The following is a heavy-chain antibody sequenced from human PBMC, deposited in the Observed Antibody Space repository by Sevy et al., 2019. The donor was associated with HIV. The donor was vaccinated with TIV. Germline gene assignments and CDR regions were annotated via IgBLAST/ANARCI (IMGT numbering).Heavy chain of an antibody. CDR2: IRSKAYGGTT. V-gene: IGHV3-49*03. J-gene: IGHJ3*02. D-gene: IGHD3-10*01. CDR1: GFTFGDYA. CDR3: TRVPSVRVSGRWLRGRAFDI. Sequence: GGSLRLSCTASGFTFGDYAMSWFRQAPGKGLEWVGFIRSKAYGGTTEYAASVKGRFTISRDDSKSIAYLQMNSLKTEDTAVYYCTRVPSVRVSGRWLRGRAFDIWGQGTMVTVSS.